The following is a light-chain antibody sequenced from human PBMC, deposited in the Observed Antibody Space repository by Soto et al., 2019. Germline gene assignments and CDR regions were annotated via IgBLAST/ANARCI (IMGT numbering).Light chain of an antibody. CDR2: GAS. CDR3: QQRSNWPIT. Sequence: EILLAQAPGTLPLSLGKRATLSCRASQGIRNNWLAWYQQQPGQAPRLLIYGASTRAPGIPARFSGSGSGADFTLTISSLEPEDFAVYYCQQRSNWPITVGQGTRLEIK. V-gene: IGKV3D-11*01. CDR1: QGIRNN. J-gene: IGKJ5*01.